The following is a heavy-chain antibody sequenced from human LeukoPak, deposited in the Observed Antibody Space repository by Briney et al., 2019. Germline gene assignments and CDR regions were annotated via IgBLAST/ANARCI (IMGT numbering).Heavy chain of an antibody. CDR3: ARDITYYDSIGYYFDY. CDR2: IIPIFGTA. V-gene: IGHV1-69*05. J-gene: IGHJ4*02. CDR1: GGTFSSYA. Sequence: GSSVKVSCKASGGTFSSYAISWVRQAPGQGLEWMGRIIPIFGTANYAQKFQGRVTITTDESTSTAYMELSSLRSEDTAVYYCARDITYYDSIGYYFDYWGQGTLVTVSS. D-gene: IGHD3-22*01.